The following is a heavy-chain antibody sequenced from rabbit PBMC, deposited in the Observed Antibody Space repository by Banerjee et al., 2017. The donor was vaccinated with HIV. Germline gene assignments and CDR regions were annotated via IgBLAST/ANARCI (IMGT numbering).Heavy chain of an antibody. V-gene: IGHV1S45*01. J-gene: IGHJ2*01. Sequence: LEESGGGLVKPGGTLTLTCTVSGFSFSSNWICWVRQAPGKGLEWVACIDTNYGDTDYANWPKGRFTISKTSSTTVTLQMTSLTAADTATYFCARNYVNAFDPWGPGTLVPVS. D-gene: IGHD1-1*01. CDR1: GFSFSSNW. CDR2: IDTNYGDT. CDR3: ARNYVNAFDP.